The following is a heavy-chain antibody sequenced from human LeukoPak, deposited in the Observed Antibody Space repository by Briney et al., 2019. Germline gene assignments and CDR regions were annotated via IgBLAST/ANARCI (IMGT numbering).Heavy chain of an antibody. CDR2: INPNNGGT. CDR3: VRDRGSSWFADY. J-gene: IGHJ4*02. Sequence: ASVKVSCKASRYIFTSYCIHWVRQAPGQGLEWMGWINPNNGGTKYAQKFQGRVTMTSDTSISTAYMELSRLRSDDTAMYYCVRDRGSSWFADYWGQGTLVTVSS. V-gene: IGHV1-2*02. CDR1: RYIFTSYC. D-gene: IGHD6-13*01.